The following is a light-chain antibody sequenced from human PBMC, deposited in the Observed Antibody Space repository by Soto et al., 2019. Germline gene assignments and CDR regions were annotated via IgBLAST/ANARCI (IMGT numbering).Light chain of an antibody. CDR2: DVT. CDR1: GSDIGSYNY. J-gene: IGLJ1*01. CDR3: NSYTSASTYV. Sequence: QSVLTQPASVSGSPGQSITISCTGTGSDIGSYNYVSWYQHHPGKVPKFIIYDVTNRPSGVSDRFSGSKSGNTASLTLSGLQAEDEADYYCNSYTSASTYVFGTGTKVTVL. V-gene: IGLV2-14*03.